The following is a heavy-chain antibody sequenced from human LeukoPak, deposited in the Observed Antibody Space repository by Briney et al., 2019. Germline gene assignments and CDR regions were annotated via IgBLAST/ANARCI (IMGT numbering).Heavy chain of an antibody. D-gene: IGHD3-16*02. CDR1: GFTFSSYA. CDR3: AREWAFGGVIVYYYFDY. J-gene: IGHJ4*02. V-gene: IGHV3-23*01. CDR2: ISGSGGST. Sequence: PGGSLRLSCAASGFTFSSYAMSWVRQAPGKGLEWVSAISGSGGSTYYADSVKGRFTISRDNAKNSLYLQMNSLRAEDTAVYYCAREWAFGGVIVYYYFDYWGQGTLVTVSS.